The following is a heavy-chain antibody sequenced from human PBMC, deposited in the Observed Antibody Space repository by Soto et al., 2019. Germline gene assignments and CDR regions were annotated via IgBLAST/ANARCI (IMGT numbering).Heavy chain of an antibody. D-gene: IGHD3-10*01. CDR2: ISGSGVST. V-gene: IGHV3-23*01. CDR1: GFIFSSYA. Sequence: RRLSCAASGFIFSSYAMNWVRQTPGKGLEWVSGISGSGVSTYYADSVKGRFSISRDNSKNTLYLQMNSLRDEDTAIYYCVKVRGGFYTYYFDYWGPGTLVTVSS. J-gene: IGHJ4*02. CDR3: VKVRGGFYTYYFDY.